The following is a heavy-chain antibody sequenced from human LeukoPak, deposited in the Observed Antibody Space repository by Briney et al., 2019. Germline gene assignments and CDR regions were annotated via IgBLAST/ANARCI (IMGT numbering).Heavy chain of an antibody. V-gene: IGHV3-23*01. CDR3: AKGGAATMRDGYNYYYYYMEV. CDR1: GITFSSHA. CDR2: ISGRGGHT. Sequence: GGSLRLSCAASGITFSSHAMSWVRQAPGKGLEWVSLISGRGGHTYYGDSVKGRFTISRDNSTNRLYLQMNSLRPEDTAVYYCAKGGAATMRDGYNYYYYYMEVWGRGTTVTVSS. D-gene: IGHD5-24*01. J-gene: IGHJ6*03.